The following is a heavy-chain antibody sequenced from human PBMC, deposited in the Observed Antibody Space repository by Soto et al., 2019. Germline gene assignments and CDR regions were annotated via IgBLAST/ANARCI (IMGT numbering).Heavy chain of an antibody. CDR2: IYYSGRT. Sequence: QVRLQESGPGLVKPSETLSLTCTVSGGSISSYYWSWIRQPPGKGLEWIGYIYYSGRTNYNPSLEXRXTXAXXTSKGLYSLKLSSVTVADTAVYHYARGGYAYNIAWADRVAYWGQGTLVTVSS. CDR3: ARGGYAYNIAWADRVAY. CDR1: GGSISSYY. J-gene: IGHJ4*02. D-gene: IGHD3-9*01. V-gene: IGHV4-59*08.